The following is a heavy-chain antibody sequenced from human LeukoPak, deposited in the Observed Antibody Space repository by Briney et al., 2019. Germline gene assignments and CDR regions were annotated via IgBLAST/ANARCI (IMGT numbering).Heavy chain of an antibody. Sequence: PSETLSLTCTVSGGSIRSYYWSWIRQPPGKGLEWIGYIYYSGSTNYNPSLKSRVSISVDTSKNQFSLKLSSVTAADTAVYYCARTGSTVTMLYPFDHWGQGALVTVSS. J-gene: IGHJ4*02. CDR3: ARTGSTVTMLYPFDH. CDR2: IYYSGST. CDR1: GGSIRSYY. D-gene: IGHD4-17*01. V-gene: IGHV4-59*01.